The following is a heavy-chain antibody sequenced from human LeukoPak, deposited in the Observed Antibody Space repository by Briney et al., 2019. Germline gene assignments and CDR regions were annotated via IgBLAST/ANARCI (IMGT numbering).Heavy chain of an antibody. CDR3: TRHAVTTVRYYYYYYMDV. CDR2: IRSKANSHAT. Sequence: PGGSLRLSCAASGFTFSGSAMHWVRQASGKGLEWVGRIRSKANSHATAYAASMKGRFTISRDDSKNTAYLQMNSLKTEDTAVYYCTRHAVTTVRYYYYYYMDVWGKGTTVTVSS. CDR1: GFTFSGSA. J-gene: IGHJ6*03. V-gene: IGHV3-73*01. D-gene: IGHD4-11*01.